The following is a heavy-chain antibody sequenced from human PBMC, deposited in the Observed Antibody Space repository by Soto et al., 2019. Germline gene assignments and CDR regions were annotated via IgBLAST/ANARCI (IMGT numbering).Heavy chain of an antibody. V-gene: IGHV4-39*01. J-gene: IGHJ4*02. D-gene: IGHD2-21*01. CDR3: AIPYCGGDCSG. CDR2: IYYSGST. Sequence: SETLSLTCTVSGGSISSSSYYWGWIRQPPGKGLEWIGSIYYSGSTYYNPSLKSRVTISVDTSKNQFSLKLSSVTAADTAVYYCAIPYCGGDCSGWGQGTLVTVSS. CDR1: GGSISSSSYY.